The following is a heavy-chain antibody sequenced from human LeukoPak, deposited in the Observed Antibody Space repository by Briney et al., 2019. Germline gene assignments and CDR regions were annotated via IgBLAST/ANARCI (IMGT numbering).Heavy chain of an antibody. D-gene: IGHD3-22*01. CDR1: GFTVSSNY. V-gene: IGHV3-66*01. Sequence: PGGSLRLSCAASGFTVSSNYMNWLRQAPGKGLEWVSVIHSGGSTYYADSVKGRFTISRDNSKNTLYLQMNSLRAEDTAVYYCARDHPTMIGEGDSGQGTLVTVSS. CDR3: ARDHPTMIGEGD. J-gene: IGHJ4*02. CDR2: IHSGGST.